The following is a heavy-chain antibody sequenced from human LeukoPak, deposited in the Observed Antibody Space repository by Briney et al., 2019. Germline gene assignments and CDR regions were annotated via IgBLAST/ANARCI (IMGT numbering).Heavy chain of an antibody. J-gene: IGHJ1*01. V-gene: IGHV1-69*13. Sequence: SVKVSCKASGGTFSSYAISWVRQAPGQGLEWMGGIIPIFGTANYAQKFQGRVTITADESTSTAYMELSSLRSEDTAVYYCVREGDLGNSGSYFQYWGQGTLVTVSS. CDR1: GGTFSSYA. CDR2: IIPIFGTA. D-gene: IGHD4-23*01. CDR3: VREGDLGNSGSYFQY.